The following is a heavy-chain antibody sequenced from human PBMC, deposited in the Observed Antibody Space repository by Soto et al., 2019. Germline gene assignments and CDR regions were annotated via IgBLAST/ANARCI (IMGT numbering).Heavy chain of an antibody. D-gene: IGHD6-13*01. V-gene: IGHV3-23*01. CDR2: ISGSGGST. Sequence: GGSLRLSCSASGFTFSSYAMSWVRQAPGKGLEWVSAISGSGGSTYYADSVKGRFTISRDNSKNTLYLQMNSLRAEDTAVYYCAKDVPYSIAAAGYYYYYGMDVWGQGTTVTVSS. CDR1: GFTFSSYA. CDR3: AKDVPYSIAAAGYYYYYGMDV. J-gene: IGHJ6*02.